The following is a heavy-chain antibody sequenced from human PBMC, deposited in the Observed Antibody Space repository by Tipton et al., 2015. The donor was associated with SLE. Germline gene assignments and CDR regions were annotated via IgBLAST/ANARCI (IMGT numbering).Heavy chain of an antibody. D-gene: IGHD6-19*01. J-gene: IGHJ5*02. Sequence: TLSLTCTVSGGSISSSSYYWGWIRQPPGKGLEWIGSISYSGNTYYNPSLKSRVTISVDTSKNQFSLKVRPVTAADTAVYYCARQVAGSPPDHWGQGTPVTVSS. CDR3: ARQVAGSPPDH. CDR1: GGSISSSSYY. V-gene: IGHV4-39*01. CDR2: ISYSGNT.